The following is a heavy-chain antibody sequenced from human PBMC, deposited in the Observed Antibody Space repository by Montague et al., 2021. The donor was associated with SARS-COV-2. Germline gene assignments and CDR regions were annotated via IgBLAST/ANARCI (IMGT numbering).Heavy chain of an antibody. CDR2: IYYSGGANXYPSRGT. J-gene: IGHJ4*02. CDR3: ARGSGYSGYALAY. D-gene: IGHD5-12*01. CDR1: GDSINNYY. V-gene: IGHV4-59*01. Sequence: SETLFLTCTVSGDSINNYYWSWIRQSPGKGLEYIGYIYYSGGANXYPSRGTNYNPSFESRVAISLDTSKNQFSLSLSSVTTADTAVYYCARGSGYSGYALAYWGQGTLVTVSS.